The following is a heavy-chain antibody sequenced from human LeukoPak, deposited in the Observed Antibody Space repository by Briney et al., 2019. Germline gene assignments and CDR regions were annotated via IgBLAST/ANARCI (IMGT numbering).Heavy chain of an antibody. CDR2: IYSGGNT. CDR1: GRTFSCNC. J-gene: IGHJ4*02. D-gene: IGHD3-22*01. Sequence: PGGSLRLSCAASGRTFSCNCMSWVRQAPGKGLEWVGFIYSGGNTYYADSVKGRVTISRDNSKNTVHLQMNSLRAEDTAMYYCARRAGDYSHPYDYWGQGTLVTVSS. V-gene: IGHV3-53*01. CDR3: ARRAGDYSHPYDY.